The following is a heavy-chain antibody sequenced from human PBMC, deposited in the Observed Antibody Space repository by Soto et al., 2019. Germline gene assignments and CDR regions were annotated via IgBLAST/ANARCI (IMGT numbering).Heavy chain of an antibody. CDR1: GFTFSSYA. CDR3: AKDQRSSYYDWNDY. D-gene: IGHD1-1*01. J-gene: IGHJ4*02. V-gene: IGHV3-23*01. CDR2: ISGSGGST. Sequence: GGSLRLSCAASGFTFSSYAMSWVRQAQGKGLEWVSAISGSGGSTYYADSVKGRFTISRDNSKNTLYLQMNSLRAEDTAVYYWAKDQRSSYYDWNDYGGRGTLVPVPS.